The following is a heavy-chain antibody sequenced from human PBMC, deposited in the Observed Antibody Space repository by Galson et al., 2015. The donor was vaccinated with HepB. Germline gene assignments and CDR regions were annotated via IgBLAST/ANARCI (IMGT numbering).Heavy chain of an antibody. D-gene: IGHD3-22*01. CDR3: ARDRTLYYDTSGYSGAFDI. CDR2: IIPTFDTP. J-gene: IGHJ3*02. CDR1: GYTFTSYA. V-gene: IGHV1-69*06. Sequence: SVKVSCKASGYTFTSYAIHWVRQAPGQRLEWMGWIIPTFDTPIYAQTFQDRVTISADKSTSTAYMELSSLTSEDTALYYCARDRTLYYDTSGYSGAFDIWGQGTMVTVSS.